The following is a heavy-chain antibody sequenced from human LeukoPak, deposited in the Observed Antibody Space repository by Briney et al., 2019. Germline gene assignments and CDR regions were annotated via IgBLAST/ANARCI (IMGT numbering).Heavy chain of an antibody. D-gene: IGHD3-3*01. CDR3: ATYYDFWSGYYPFDY. CDR2: IIPIFGTA. J-gene: IGHJ4*02. CDR1: GGTFSSYA. Sequence: ASVKVSCKASGGTFSSYAISWVRQAPGQGLEWMGGIIPIFGTANYAQKFQGRVTITADKSTSTAYMELSSLRSEDTAVYYCATYYDFWSGYYPFDYWGQGTLVTVSS. V-gene: IGHV1-69*06.